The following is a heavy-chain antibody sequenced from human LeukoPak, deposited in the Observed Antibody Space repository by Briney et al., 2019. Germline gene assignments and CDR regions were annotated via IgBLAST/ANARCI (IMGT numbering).Heavy chain of an antibody. Sequence: GGSLRLSCAASAFPLRAYSMNWVRQAPGKGLEWVSSISIDGRYIYYADSVKGRFTISSDNAKNSLYLQMNSLRAEDTAVYYCARGNAPLPFDYWGQGTLVTVSS. D-gene: IGHD2-2*01. CDR3: ARGNAPLPFDY. CDR2: ISIDGRYI. CDR1: AFPLRAYS. J-gene: IGHJ4*02. V-gene: IGHV3-21*01.